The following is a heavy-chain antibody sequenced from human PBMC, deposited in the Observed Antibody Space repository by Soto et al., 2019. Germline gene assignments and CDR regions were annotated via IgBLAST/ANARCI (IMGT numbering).Heavy chain of an antibody. CDR3: ARAGAFGITIFGVVTDYYYYYMAV. Sequence: SETLSLTCAVYSTSFSDNYWSWIRQPPGKGLEWIGEIRHSGSTNYNPSLKSRVTISVDTSKNQFSLELTSVTAADTAVYYCARAGAFGITIFGVVTDYYYYYMAVWGKGTTVTVSS. V-gene: IGHV4-34*01. J-gene: IGHJ6*03. CDR1: STSFSDNY. D-gene: IGHD3-3*01. CDR2: IRHSGST.